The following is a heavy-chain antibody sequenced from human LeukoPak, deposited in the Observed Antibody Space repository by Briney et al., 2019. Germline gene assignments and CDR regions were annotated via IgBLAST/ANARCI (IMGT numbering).Heavy chain of an antibody. CDR2: IYHSGST. CDR1: GGSISSGGYY. J-gene: IGHJ3*02. Sequence: SETLSLTCTVSGGSISSGGYYWSWIRQPPGKGLEWIGYIYHSGSTYYNPSLKSRVTISVDRSKNQFSLKLSSVTAADTAVYYCAGGGPIVVVPVDAFDIWGQGIMVTVSS. CDR3: AGGGPIVVVPVDAFDI. V-gene: IGHV4-30-2*01. D-gene: IGHD2-2*01.